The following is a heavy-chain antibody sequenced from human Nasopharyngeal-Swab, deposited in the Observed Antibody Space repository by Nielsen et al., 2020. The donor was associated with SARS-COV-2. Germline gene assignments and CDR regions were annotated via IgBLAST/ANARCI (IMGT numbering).Heavy chain of an antibody. Sequence: SVKDSCKVSGYTLTELSMHWVRQAPGKGLEWMGGFDPEDGETIYAQKFQGRVTMTEDTSTDTAYMELSSLRSEDTAVYYCAAPGSNYSPSGYYGMDVWGQGTTVTVSS. CDR3: AAPGSNYSPSGYYGMDV. CDR2: FDPEDGET. V-gene: IGHV1-24*01. CDR1: GYTLTELS. D-gene: IGHD4-11*01. J-gene: IGHJ6*02.